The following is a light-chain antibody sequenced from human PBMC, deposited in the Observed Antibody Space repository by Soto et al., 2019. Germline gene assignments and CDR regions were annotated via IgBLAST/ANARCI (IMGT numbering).Light chain of an antibody. CDR2: GAS. J-gene: IGKJ1*01. V-gene: IGKV3-20*01. CDR3: QQYGTSSRT. CDR1: QSVSNN. Sequence: EIVMTQSPATLSVSPGERVTLSCRASQSVSNNLAWYQQKPGQAPGLLIYGASTRATGIPDRFSGSGSGTDFTLTISRLEPEDFAVYYCQQYGTSSRTFGQGTKVDIK.